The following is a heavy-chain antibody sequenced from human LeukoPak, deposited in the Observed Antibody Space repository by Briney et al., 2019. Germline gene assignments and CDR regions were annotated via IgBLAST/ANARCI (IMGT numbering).Heavy chain of an antibody. V-gene: IGHV4-39*07. CDR3: ARSNPNYDFYSHSFDY. Sequence: SETLSLTCTVSGGSISSGTYYWGWIRQPPGKGLEWIGSIYHSGSTYYNPSLKSRVTISVDKSKNQFSLKLSSVTAADTAVYYCARSNPNYDFYSHSFDYWGQGTLVTVSS. J-gene: IGHJ4*02. D-gene: IGHD3-3*01. CDR1: GGSISSGTYY. CDR2: IYHSGST.